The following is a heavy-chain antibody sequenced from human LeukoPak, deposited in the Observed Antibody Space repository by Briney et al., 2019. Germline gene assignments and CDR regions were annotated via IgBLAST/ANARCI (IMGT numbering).Heavy chain of an antibody. D-gene: IGHD2-21*02. V-gene: IGHV3-64*01. CDR1: GFTFSSYA. Sequence: PGGSLRLSCAASGFTFSSYAMHWVRQAPGKGMEYVSAISSNGGSTYYANSVKGRFTISRDNSKNTLYLQMNSLRAEDTAVYYCAKDREIVVVTATPSPLDYWGQGTLVTVSS. CDR2: ISSNGGST. CDR3: AKDREIVVVTATPSPLDY. J-gene: IGHJ4*02.